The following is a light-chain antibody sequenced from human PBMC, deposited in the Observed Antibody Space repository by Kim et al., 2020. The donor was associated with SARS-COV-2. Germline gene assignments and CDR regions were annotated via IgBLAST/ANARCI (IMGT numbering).Light chain of an antibody. Sequence: DIVMTQSPDSLAVSLGERATINCKSSQSVLYSSNNKNYLAWYQQKAGQPPKLLIYWASTRESGVPDRFSGSGSGTDFTLTISSLQAEDVAVYYCQQYYSIPRTFGQGTTVDIK. V-gene: IGKV4-1*01. J-gene: IGKJ1*01. CDR3: QQYYSIPRT. CDR1: QSVLYSSNNKNY. CDR2: WAS.